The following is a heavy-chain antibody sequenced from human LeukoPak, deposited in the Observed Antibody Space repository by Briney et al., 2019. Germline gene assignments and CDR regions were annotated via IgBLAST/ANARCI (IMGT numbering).Heavy chain of an antibody. J-gene: IGHJ4*02. D-gene: IGHD3-22*01. CDR2: IGTTGDT. CDR3: ARVESYDKNDYYRPFDS. V-gene: IGHV3-13*01. CDR1: GFTFSSYD. Sequence: GGSLRLSCAASGFTFSSYDMHWVRQVTGKGLEWVSAIGTTGDTYYPGSVKGRFTISRENGKNSLYLQMNSLRAGDTAVYYCARVESYDKNDYYRPFDSWGQGTLVTVST.